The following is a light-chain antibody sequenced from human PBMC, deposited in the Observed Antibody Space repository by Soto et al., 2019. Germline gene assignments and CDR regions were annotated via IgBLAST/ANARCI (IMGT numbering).Light chain of an antibody. CDR1: QSVSSSY. CDR2: GAY. Sequence: EILLTQSPGTLSLSSGEVATLSGSASQSVSSSYLAWYQQKPGQAHRLLIYGAYSRATGITDRFSGSGSGTDFTLTIRRLEPEDFAVYYCKKYGSSHRKVGNGPQVDIK. J-gene: IGKJ1*01. V-gene: IGKV3-20*01. CDR3: KKYGSSHRK.